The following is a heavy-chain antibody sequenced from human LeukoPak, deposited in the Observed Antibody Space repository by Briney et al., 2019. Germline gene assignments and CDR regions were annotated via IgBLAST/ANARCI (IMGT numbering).Heavy chain of an antibody. CDR3: AREGDYGDYPEYFQH. D-gene: IGHD4-17*01. Sequence: GGSLRLSCAASGFTFSSYAMSWVRQAPGKGLEWVSSISSSSSYIYYADSVKGRFTISRDNAKNSLYLQMNSLRAEDTAVYYCAREGDYGDYPEYFQHWGQGTLVTVSS. V-gene: IGHV3-21*01. J-gene: IGHJ1*01. CDR1: GFTFSSYA. CDR2: ISSSSSYI.